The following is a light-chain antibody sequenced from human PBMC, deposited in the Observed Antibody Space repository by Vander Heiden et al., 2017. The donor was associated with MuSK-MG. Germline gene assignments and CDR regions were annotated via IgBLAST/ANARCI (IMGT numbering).Light chain of an antibody. CDR3: AAWDDSLSGVV. CDR1: SYNIGSKY. CDR2: KNN. J-gene: IGLJ2*01. V-gene: IGLV1-47*01. Sequence: QAVLTQPTSASGTPGQRVAISCSGSSYNIGSKYVYWYQQLPGTAPQHLIYKNNQRPSGVPDRFSGYKSDTSDSLAISGLRSEDEADYYCAAWDDSLSGVVFGGGTKLNVL.